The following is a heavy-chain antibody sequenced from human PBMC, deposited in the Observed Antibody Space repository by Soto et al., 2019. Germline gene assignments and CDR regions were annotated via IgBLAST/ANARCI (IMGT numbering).Heavy chain of an antibody. Sequence: VKVSCKASGGTFSSYTISWVRQAPGQGLEWMGRIIPILGIANYAQKFQGRVTITADKSTSTAYMELSSLRSEDTAVYYCARDSGYSSGWYEGYYFDYWGQGTLVTVSS. CDR2: IIPILGIA. CDR3: ARDSGYSSGWYEGYYFDY. CDR1: GGTFSSYT. J-gene: IGHJ4*02. D-gene: IGHD6-19*01. V-gene: IGHV1-69*10.